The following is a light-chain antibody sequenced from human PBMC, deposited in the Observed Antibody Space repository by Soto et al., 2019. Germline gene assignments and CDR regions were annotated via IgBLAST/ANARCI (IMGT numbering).Light chain of an antibody. J-gene: IGKJ4*01. V-gene: IGKV3-15*01. Sequence: EIVMTQSPATLSVSPGERATISCRASQSITGNLTWYQQKPGQAPRLLIYDASTRATGIPARFSGSGSGTEFTLTISSLQSEDFAVYYCQQYNNWPITFGGGTKVDIK. CDR2: DAS. CDR1: QSITGN. CDR3: QQYNNWPIT.